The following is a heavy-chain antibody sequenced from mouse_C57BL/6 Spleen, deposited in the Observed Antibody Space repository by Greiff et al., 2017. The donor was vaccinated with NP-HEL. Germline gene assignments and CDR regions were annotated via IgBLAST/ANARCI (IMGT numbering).Heavy chain of an antibody. CDR3: ARGGDYGYGWFAY. V-gene: IGHV5-17*01. J-gene: IGHJ3*01. CDR2: ISSGSSTI. CDR1: GFTFSDYG. D-gene: IGHD2-2*01. Sequence: EVKLVESGGGLVKPGGSLKLSCAASGFTFSDYGMHWVRQAPEKGLEWVAYISSGSSTIYYADTVKGRFTISRDNAKNTLFLQMTSLRSEDTAMYYCARGGDYGYGWFAYWGQGTLVTVSA.